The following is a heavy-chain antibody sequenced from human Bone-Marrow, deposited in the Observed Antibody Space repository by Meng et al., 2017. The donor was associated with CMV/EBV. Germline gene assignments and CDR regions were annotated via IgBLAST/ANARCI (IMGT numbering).Heavy chain of an antibody. Sequence: ASVKVSCKASGYTFTSYGISWVRQAPGQGLEWMGWISAYNGNTNYAQKLQGRVTMTTDTSTSTAYVELRSLRSDDTAVYYCARTGQWELLGGRAFDPWGQGTRVTVSS. CDR3: ARTGQWELLGGRAFDP. J-gene: IGHJ5*02. CDR2: ISAYNGNT. V-gene: IGHV1-18*01. CDR1: GYTFTSYG. D-gene: IGHD1-26*01.